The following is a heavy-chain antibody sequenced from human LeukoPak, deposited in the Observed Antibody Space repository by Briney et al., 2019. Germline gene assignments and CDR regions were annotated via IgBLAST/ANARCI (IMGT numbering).Heavy chain of an antibody. V-gene: IGHV3-21*01. Sequence: GGSLRLSCAASGFTFSSYSMNWVRQAPGKGLEWVSSISSSSSYIYYADSVKGRFTISRDNAKNSLYLQMNSLRPDDTAVYYCVRDVGYTSGWYGNWFDPWGQGTLVTVSS. J-gene: IGHJ5*02. CDR3: VRDVGYTSGWYGNWFDP. CDR1: GFTFSSYS. D-gene: IGHD6-19*01. CDR2: ISSSSSYI.